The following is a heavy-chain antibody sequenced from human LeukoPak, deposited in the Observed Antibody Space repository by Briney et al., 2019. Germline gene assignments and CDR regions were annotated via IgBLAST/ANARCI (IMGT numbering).Heavy chain of an antibody. V-gene: IGHV3-21*01. CDR2: ISSSSTYI. Sequence: PGGSLRLSCAASGFTFSDYSMNWVRQAPGKGLEWVSSISSSSTYIYYADSVKGRFTVSRHNAKNSLYLQMNSLRAEDTAVYYCARSSSPLFSSSWYFDYWGQGTLVTVSS. J-gene: IGHJ4*02. D-gene: IGHD6-13*01. CDR3: ARSSSPLFSSSWYFDY. CDR1: GFTFSDYS.